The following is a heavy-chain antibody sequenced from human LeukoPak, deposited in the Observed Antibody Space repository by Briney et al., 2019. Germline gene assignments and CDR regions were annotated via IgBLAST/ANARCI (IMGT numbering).Heavy chain of an antibody. D-gene: IGHD3-22*01. J-gene: IGHJ4*02. CDR2: INPNSGGT. CDR3: ARDLVSYYDSSGALDY. V-gene: IGHV1-2*02. CDR1: GYTFTGYY. Sequence: ASVKVSCKASGYTFTGYYMHWVRQAPGQGLEWMEWINPNSGGTNYAQKFQGRVTMTRDTSISTAYMELSRLRSDDTAVYYCARDLVSYYDSSGALDYWGQGTLVTVSS.